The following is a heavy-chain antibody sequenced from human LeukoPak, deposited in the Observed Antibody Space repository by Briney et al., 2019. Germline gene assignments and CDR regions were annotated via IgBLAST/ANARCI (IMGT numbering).Heavy chain of an antibody. V-gene: IGHV3-48*03. J-gene: IGHJ3*02. CDR2: ISSSGSTI. CDR3: ARAGYYGSGSHRVAFDI. Sequence: HPGRSLTLSCAASGFTFSSYAMHWVRQAPGKGLEWVSYISSSGSTIDYADSVRGRFTISRDNAKNSLYLQMNSLRAEDTAVYYYARAGYYGSGSHRVAFDIWGQGTMVTVSS. CDR1: GFTFSSYA. D-gene: IGHD3-10*01.